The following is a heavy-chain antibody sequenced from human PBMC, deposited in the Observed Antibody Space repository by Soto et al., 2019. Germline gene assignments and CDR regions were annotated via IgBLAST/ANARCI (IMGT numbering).Heavy chain of an antibody. V-gene: IGHV1-18*01. J-gene: IGHJ3*02. Sequence: QVQLVQSGAEVKKPGASVQVSCKASGYTFTSYGISWVRQAPGQGLEWMGWISAYNGNTNYAQKLQGRVTMTTDTSXSTADMELRSLRSDDTAVYYCARDASSGRPFHAFDIWGQGTMVTVSS. CDR3: ARDASSGRPFHAFDI. CDR1: GYTFTSYG. D-gene: IGHD3-10*01. CDR2: ISAYNGNT.